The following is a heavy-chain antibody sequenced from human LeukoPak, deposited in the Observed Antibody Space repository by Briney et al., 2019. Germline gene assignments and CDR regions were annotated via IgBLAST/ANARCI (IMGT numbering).Heavy chain of an antibody. CDR1: GFTFSSYG. CDR3: AKDMGTIFGVVTNYYYYGMDV. J-gene: IGHJ6*02. Sequence: GGSLRLSCAASGFTFSSYGMHWVRQAPGKGLKWVAVISYDGSNKYYADSVKGRFTISRNNSKNTLYLQMNSLRAEDTAVYYCAKDMGTIFGVVTNYYYYGMDVWGQGTTVTVSS. D-gene: IGHD3-3*01. V-gene: IGHV3-30*18. CDR2: ISYDGSNK.